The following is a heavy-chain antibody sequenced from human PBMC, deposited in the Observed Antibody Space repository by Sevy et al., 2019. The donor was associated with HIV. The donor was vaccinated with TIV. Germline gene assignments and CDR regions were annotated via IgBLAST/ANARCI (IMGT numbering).Heavy chain of an antibody. J-gene: IGHJ4*02. D-gene: IGHD3-16*02. CDR1: GFTFSSYA. V-gene: IGHV3-30-3*01. CDR2: ISYDGGNK. Sequence: GESLKISCAASGFTFSSYAMHWVRQAPGKGLEWVAVISYDGGNKYDADSVKGRFTISRDNSKNTLYLQMNSLRAEDTAVYYCARVGGDYVWGSYRVWGQGTLVTVSS. CDR3: ARVGGDYVWGSYRV.